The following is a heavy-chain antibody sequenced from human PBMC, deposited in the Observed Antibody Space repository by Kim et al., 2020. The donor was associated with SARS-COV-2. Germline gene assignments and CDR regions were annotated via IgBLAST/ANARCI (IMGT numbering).Heavy chain of an antibody. CDR1: GFTFSSYW. Sequence: GGSLRLSCAASGFTFSSYWMHWVRQAPGKGLVWVSRINSDGSSTSYADSVKGRFTISRDNAKNTLYLQMNSLRAEDTAVYYCARASRITMVRGVIQPGAPPDYWGQGTLVTVSS. J-gene: IGHJ4*02. CDR3: ARASRITMVRGVIQPGAPPDY. V-gene: IGHV3-74*01. D-gene: IGHD3-10*01. CDR2: INSDGSST.